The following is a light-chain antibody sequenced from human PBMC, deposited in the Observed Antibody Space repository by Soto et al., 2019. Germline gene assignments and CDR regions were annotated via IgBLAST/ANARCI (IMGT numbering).Light chain of an antibody. CDR2: AAS. Sequence: AIRMTQSPSSFSASTGDRVTITCRASQGISSYLAWYQQKPGKAPKLLIYAASTLQSGVPSRFSRSGSGTDFTLTISCLQSEDFATYYCQQYYSYPLFPFGPGTKVDIK. CDR3: QQYYSYPLFP. V-gene: IGKV1-8*01. J-gene: IGKJ3*01. CDR1: QGISSY.